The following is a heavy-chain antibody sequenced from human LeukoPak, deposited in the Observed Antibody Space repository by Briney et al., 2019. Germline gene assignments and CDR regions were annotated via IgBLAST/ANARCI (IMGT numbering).Heavy chain of an antibody. CDR3: AKSVYHSGNY. CDR1: GFTFDDYA. V-gene: IGHV3-9*01. CDR2: ISWNSGSI. J-gene: IGHJ4*02. Sequence: GGSLRLSCAASGFTFDDYAMHWVRQAPGKGLEWVSGISWNSGSIGYADSVKGRFTISRDNSKNTVSLQMNSLRAEDTAVYYCAKSVYHSGNYWGQGTLVTVSS. D-gene: IGHD3-10*01.